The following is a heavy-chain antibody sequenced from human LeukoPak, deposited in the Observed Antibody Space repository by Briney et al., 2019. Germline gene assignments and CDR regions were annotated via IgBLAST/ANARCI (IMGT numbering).Heavy chain of an antibody. CDR3: ARQDYDSSGYLYYFDY. J-gene: IGHJ4*02. CDR2: ISYSANP. Sequence: SETLSLTCTVSGAXISSSAYFWGWIRQPPGKGLEWIGTISYSANPYYNPSLKSRVTISVDTSKNQFSLKLTSVTAADTAVYYCARQDYDSSGYLYYFDYWGQGTLVTVSS. D-gene: IGHD3-22*01. V-gene: IGHV4-39*01. CDR1: GAXISSSAYF.